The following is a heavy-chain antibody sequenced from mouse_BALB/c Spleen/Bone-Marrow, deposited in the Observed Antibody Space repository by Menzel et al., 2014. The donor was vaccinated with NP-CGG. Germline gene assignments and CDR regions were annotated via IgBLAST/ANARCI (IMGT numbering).Heavy chain of an antibody. J-gene: IGHJ3*01. V-gene: IGHV2-2*02. Sequence: VKLVESGPGLVQPSQSLSISCTVSGFSLTNYGVHWVRQSPGQGLEWLGVIWSGERTDYNAAFISRLSISKDNSKSQVFVKMNSLQPNDTAIYYCARMREDYDGFAYWGQGTLVTVSA. D-gene: IGHD2-4*01. CDR1: GFSLTNYG. CDR3: ARMREDYDGFAY. CDR2: IWSGERT.